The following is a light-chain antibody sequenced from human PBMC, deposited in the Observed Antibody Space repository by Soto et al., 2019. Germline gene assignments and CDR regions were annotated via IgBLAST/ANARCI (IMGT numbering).Light chain of an antibody. CDR3: HQRSNWIT. CDR2: DAS. J-gene: IGKJ5*01. CDR1: QSVSSY. V-gene: IGKV3-11*01. Sequence: EIVLTQSPATLSLSPGERATLSCRASQSVSSYLAWYQPKPVQAPRLLIYDASNRATGIPARFSGSGSGTDFTLTISSLEPEDFAVYYCHQRSNWITFGQGTRLEIK.